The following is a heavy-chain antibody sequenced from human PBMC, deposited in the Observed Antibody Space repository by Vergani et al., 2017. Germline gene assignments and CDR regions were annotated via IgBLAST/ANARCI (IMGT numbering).Heavy chain of an antibody. D-gene: IGHD3-10*01. Sequence: QVQLVQSGAEVKKPGASVKVSCKASGYTFTGYYMHWVRQAPGQGLEWMGWINPNSGGTNYAQKFQGRVTMTRDTSISTAYVELSRLRSDDTAVYYCASENPFSQCGSGSYRDALFDYWGQGTLVTVSS. V-gene: IGHV1-2*02. CDR3: ASENPFSQCGSGSYRDALFDY. CDR1: GYTFTGYY. CDR2: INPNSGGT. J-gene: IGHJ4*02.